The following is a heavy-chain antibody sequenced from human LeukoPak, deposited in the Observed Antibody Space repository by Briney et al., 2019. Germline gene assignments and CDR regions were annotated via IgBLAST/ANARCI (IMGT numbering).Heavy chain of an antibody. CDR2: INHSGST. CDR1: GGSFSGYY. J-gene: IGHJ4*02. CDR3: TRNVEN. Sequence: SETLSLTCAVYGGSFSGYYWSWIRQPPGKGLEWIGEINHSGSTNYNPSLKSRVTISVDTSKNQLSLNLNSVTAADTAIYYCTRNVENWGQGTLVTVSS. V-gene: IGHV4-34*01. D-gene: IGHD1-1*01.